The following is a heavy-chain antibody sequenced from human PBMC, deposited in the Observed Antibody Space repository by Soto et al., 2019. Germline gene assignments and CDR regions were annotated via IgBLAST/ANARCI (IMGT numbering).Heavy chain of an antibody. CDR3: ARGGYHSGSYPEGY. V-gene: IGHV4-34*01. CDR2: INHSGST. CDR1: GGSFSGYY. Sequence: QVQLQQWGAGLLKPSETLSLTCAVYGGSFSGYYWSWIRQPPGKGLEWIGEINHSGSTNYNPSLKSRVTISVDTSKNQFSLKLSSVTAADTAVYYCARGGYHSGSYPEGYWGQGTLVTVSS. J-gene: IGHJ4*02. D-gene: IGHD1-26*01.